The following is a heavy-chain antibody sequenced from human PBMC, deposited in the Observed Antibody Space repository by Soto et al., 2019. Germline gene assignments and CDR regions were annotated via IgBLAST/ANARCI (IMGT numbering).Heavy chain of an antibody. CDR3: ARDQNGSGNYYTRYFDY. J-gene: IGHJ4*02. CDR1: GDSISSGDFY. Sequence: PSETLSLTCTVSGDSISSGDFYWNWIRQHPGKGLEWIGFISYSGSTYYNPSLKSRVTMSIDTSEKQFSLKLSSVTAADTAVYYCARDQNGSGNYYTRYFDYWGQGTLVTVSS. D-gene: IGHD3-10*01. CDR2: ISYSGST. V-gene: IGHV4-31*03.